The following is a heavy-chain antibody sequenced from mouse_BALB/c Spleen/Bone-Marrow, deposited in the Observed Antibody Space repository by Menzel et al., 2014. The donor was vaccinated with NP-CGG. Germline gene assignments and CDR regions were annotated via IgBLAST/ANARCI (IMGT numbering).Heavy chain of an antibody. CDR2: IYPGGDNT. J-gene: IGHJ3*01. D-gene: IGHD1-2*01. Sequence: VKLMESGAELARPGASVKLSCKASGYTFTDHYINWMKQRTGQGLEWIGEIYPGGDNTYYNEKFKGKATLTADKSSSTTYMQLSSLTSEDSAVYFCARTTTATSYWGQGTLVTVSA. V-gene: IGHV1-77*01. CDR3: ARTTTATSY. CDR1: GYTFTDHY.